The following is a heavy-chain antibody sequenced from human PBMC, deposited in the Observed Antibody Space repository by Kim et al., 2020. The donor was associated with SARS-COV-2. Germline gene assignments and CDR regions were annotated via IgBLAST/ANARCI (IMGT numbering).Heavy chain of an antibody. D-gene: IGHD6-13*01. CDR1: GFTFSDSA. Sequence: GGSLRLSCAASGFTFSDSAMYWVRQASGKGLEWVGRIRSKANSYATAYDVSVKGRFIISRDDSKNTAYLQMNSLKTEDTAIYYCTRVPPYSNSWWDAFDIWGQGTMGTVSS. CDR2: IRSKANSYAT. CDR3: TRVPPYSNSWWDAFDI. J-gene: IGHJ3*02. V-gene: IGHV3-73*01.